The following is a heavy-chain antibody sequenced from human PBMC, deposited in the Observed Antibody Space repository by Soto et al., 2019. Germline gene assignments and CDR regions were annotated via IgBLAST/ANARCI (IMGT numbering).Heavy chain of an antibody. D-gene: IGHD3-16*01. CDR2: IYHSGST. CDR3: ARHWALGPPPDY. Sequence: SETLSLTCAVSGGCISSSNWWSWVRQPPGKGLEWIGEIYHSGSTYYNPSLKSRVTMSVDTSKNQFSLKLSSVTAADTAVYYCARHWALGPPPDYWGQGTLVTVS. V-gene: IGHV4-4*02. J-gene: IGHJ4*02. CDR1: GGCISSSNW.